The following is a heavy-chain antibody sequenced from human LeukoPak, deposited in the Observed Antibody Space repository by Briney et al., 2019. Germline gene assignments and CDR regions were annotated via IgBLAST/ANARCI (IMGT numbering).Heavy chain of an antibody. V-gene: IGHV3-48*03. CDR1: GFTLSNCA. Sequence: QTGGSLRLSCAASGFTLSNCAMNWVRQAPGKGLEWVSYFSHTGSADSYADSVKGRFTISRDNAKNTLYLQMNSLRAEDTAVYYCASGVVVTAGWGQGTLVTVSS. D-gene: IGHD2-21*02. CDR3: ASGVVVTAG. CDR2: FSHTGSAD. J-gene: IGHJ4*02.